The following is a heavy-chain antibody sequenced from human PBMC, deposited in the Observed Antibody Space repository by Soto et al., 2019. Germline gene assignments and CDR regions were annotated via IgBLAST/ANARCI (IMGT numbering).Heavy chain of an antibody. D-gene: IGHD3-16*01. V-gene: IGHV3-74*01. CDR1: GFTFSSYW. Sequence: EVQLVESGGGLVQPGGSLRLSCAASGFTFSSYWMHWVRQAPGKGLVWVSRINPDGTTTTYADSVKGRFTISRDNAKNTLYLQMNSLRGYDTAVYYCARVPTGRYGVWNYWGQGTLVTVSS. CDR2: INPDGTTT. J-gene: IGHJ4*02. CDR3: ARVPTGRYGVWNY.